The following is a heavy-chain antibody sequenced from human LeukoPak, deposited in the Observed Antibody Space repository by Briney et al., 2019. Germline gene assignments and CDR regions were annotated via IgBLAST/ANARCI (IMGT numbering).Heavy chain of an antibody. D-gene: IGHD3-3*01. J-gene: IGHJ4*02. CDR3: ARFYYDFWSGYSHFDY. CDR1: GGTFSSYA. Sequence: GASVKVSCKASGGTFSSYAISWVRQAPGQGLEWMGGIIPIFGTANYAQKFQGRVTITADESTSTAYMELSSLRSEDTAVYYCARFYYDFWSGYSHFDYWGQGTLVTVSS. CDR2: IIPIFGTA. V-gene: IGHV1-69*13.